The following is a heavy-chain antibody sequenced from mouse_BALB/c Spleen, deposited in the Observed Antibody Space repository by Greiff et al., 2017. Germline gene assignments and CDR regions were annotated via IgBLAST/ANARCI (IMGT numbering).Heavy chain of an antibody. CDR1: GFSLTGYG. J-gene: IGHJ4*01. CDR2: IWGDGST. V-gene: IGHV2-6-7*01. Sequence: VQGVESGPGLVAPSQSLSITCTVSGFSLTGYGVNWVRQPPGKGLEWLGMIWGDGSTDYNSALKSRLSISKDNSKSQVFFKMNSLQANDTAIYYCARGGSYAMDYWGQGTSVTVSS. CDR3: ARGGSYAMDY.